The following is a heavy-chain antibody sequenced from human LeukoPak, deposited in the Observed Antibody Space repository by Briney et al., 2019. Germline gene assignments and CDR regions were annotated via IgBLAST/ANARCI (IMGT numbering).Heavy chain of an antibody. J-gene: IGHJ4*02. Sequence: PGGSLRLSCASSGFTFSNYWMSWVRQAPGKGLEWVAHIKEDGSEKDYVDSVKGRFTISRDNAKNSLYLQMNSLRAEDTAIYYCARDWGAAGLWDYWGQGTLVTVSS. CDR3: ARDWGAAGLWDY. CDR1: GFTFSNYW. D-gene: IGHD6-13*01. CDR2: IKEDGSEK. V-gene: IGHV3-7*05.